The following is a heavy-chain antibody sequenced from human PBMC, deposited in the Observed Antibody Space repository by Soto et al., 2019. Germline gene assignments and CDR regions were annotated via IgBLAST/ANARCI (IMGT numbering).Heavy chain of an antibody. CDR2: ISAYNGNT. V-gene: IGHV1-18*01. CDR1: GYTFTSYG. CDR3: ARGLLMLYAIQVGDAFDI. J-gene: IGHJ3*02. Sequence: QVQLVQSGAEVKKPGASVKVSCKASGYTFTSYGISWVRQAPGQGLEWMGWISAYNGNTNYAQKRQGSVTMTTETTTSTAYMELRSLRSDDPAMYYCARGLLMLYAIQVGDAFDIWGQGTMVTVSS. D-gene: IGHD2-8*01.